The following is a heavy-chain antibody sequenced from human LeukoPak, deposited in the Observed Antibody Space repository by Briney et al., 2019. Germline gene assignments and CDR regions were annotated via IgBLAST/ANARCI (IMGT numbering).Heavy chain of an antibody. CDR1: GYTFTSYD. D-gene: IGHD5-18*01. V-gene: IGHV1-8*01. J-gene: IGHJ4*02. Sequence: ASVKVSCKASGYTFTSYDINWVRQATGQGLEWMGWMNPNSGNTGYAQKFQGRVTMTRNTSISTAYMELRSLRSEDTAVYYCTSTRVDTAMVTDYWGQGTLVTVSS. CDR2: MNPNSGNT. CDR3: TSTRVDTAMVTDY.